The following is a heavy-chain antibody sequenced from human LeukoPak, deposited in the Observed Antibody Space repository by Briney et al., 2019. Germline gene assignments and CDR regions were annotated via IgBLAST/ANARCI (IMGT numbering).Heavy chain of an antibody. CDR2: IKEDGSET. Sequence: RGGSLRLSCTASGFTFSSYGMSWVRQAPGKGLEWTANIKEDGSETYYVDSVKGRFTISTDNATNSLYLEMNSLRAEDTSMYYCARSIRKPGAYDIWGQGTMVTVSS. CDR1: GFTFSSYG. CDR3: ARSIRKPGAYDI. J-gene: IGHJ3*02. D-gene: IGHD3-3*02. V-gene: IGHV3-7*01.